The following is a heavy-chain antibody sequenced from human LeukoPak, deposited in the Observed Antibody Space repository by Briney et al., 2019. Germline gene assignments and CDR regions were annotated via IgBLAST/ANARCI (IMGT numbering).Heavy chain of an antibody. V-gene: IGHV3-30*18. CDR2: ISYDGSNK. D-gene: IGHD3-10*01. CDR3: AKGGYYGSGSYSFDY. CDR1: GFTFSSYG. J-gene: IGHJ4*02. Sequence: GRSLRLSCAASGFTFSSYGMHWVRQAPGKGLEWMAVISYDGSNKYYADSVKGRFTISRDNSKNTLYLQMNSLRAEDTAVYYCAKGGYYGSGSYSFDYWGQGTLVTVSS.